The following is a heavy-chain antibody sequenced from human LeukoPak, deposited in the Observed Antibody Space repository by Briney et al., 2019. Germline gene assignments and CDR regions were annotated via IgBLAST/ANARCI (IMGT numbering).Heavy chain of an antibody. CDR1: GFTFSSNF. V-gene: IGHV3-53*01. CDR2: IYSGGRT. Sequence: GGSLRLSCAASGFTFSSNFMSWVRQAPGKGLEWVSVIYSGGRTDYADSVKGRFTISRDNSKNTLFLQMNSLRAEDTAVYYCAKGYYGSGSYGWFDYWGQGTLVTVSS. J-gene: IGHJ4*02. D-gene: IGHD3-10*01. CDR3: AKGYYGSGSYGWFDY.